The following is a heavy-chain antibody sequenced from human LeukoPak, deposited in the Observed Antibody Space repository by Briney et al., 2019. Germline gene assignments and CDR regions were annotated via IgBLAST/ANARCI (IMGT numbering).Heavy chain of an antibody. J-gene: IGHJ4*02. D-gene: IGHD6-13*01. CDR3: ATEQQLVEKPFDY. CDR2: IIPIFGAP. Sequence: ASVKVSCKASGGTFSSYAISWVRQAPGQGLEWMGGIIPIFGAPNYAQKSQGRVTITTDESTSTAYMELSSLRSEDTAVYYCATEQQLVEKPFDYWGQGTLVTVSS. CDR1: GGTFSSYA. V-gene: IGHV1-69*05.